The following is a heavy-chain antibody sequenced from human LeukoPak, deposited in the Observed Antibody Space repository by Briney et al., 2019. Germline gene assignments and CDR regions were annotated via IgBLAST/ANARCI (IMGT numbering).Heavy chain of an antibody. V-gene: IGHV4-34*01. CDR3: ARDWYYYDP. J-gene: IGHJ5*02. Sequence: SETLSLTCAVYGGSFSGYYWSWIRQPPGKGLEWIGEINHSGSTNYNPSLKSRVTISVDTSKNQFSLKLSSVTAADTAVYYCARDWYYYDPWGQGTLVTVSS. D-gene: IGHD2/OR15-2a*01. CDR2: INHSGST. CDR1: GGSFSGYY.